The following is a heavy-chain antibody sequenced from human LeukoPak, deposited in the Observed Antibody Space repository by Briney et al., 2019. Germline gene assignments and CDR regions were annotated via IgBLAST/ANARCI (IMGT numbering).Heavy chain of an antibody. V-gene: IGHV4-4*07. CDR3: ARVVQLWKNEEYYYYMDV. D-gene: IGHD5-18*01. J-gene: IGHJ6*03. CDR1: GGSISSYY. Sequence: SETLSLTCTVSGGSISSYYWSWIRQPAGKGLEWIGRIYTSGSTNYNPSLKSRVTMSVDTSKNQFSLKLSSVTAADTAVYYCARVVQLWKNEEYYYYMDVWGKGTTVTISS. CDR2: IYTSGST.